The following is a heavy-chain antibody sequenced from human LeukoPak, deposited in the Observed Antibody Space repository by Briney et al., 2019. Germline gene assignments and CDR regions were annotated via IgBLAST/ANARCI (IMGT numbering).Heavy chain of an antibody. CDR1: GFTFSSYG. V-gene: IGHV4-59*01. J-gene: IGHJ5*02. Sequence: GSLRLSCAASGFTFSSYGMSWIRQPPGKGLEWIGEIYYSGDTKYIPSLKSRVIMSVDTSKNQFSLRLSSVTAADTAVYYCARSSENYFGPWGQGTLVTVSS. CDR3: ARSSENYFGP. CDR2: IYYSGDT. D-gene: IGHD3-10*01.